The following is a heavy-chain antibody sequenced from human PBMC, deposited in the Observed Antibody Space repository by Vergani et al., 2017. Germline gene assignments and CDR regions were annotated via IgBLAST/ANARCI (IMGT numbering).Heavy chain of an antibody. CDR3: VRDVRVSRT. J-gene: IGHJ3*01. Sequence: EVQLVESGGGLVQPGGSLRLSCAASAFTFSSYSMNWVRQAPGKGLEWVSSITSSGSYGYYADSVKGRFTISRDNAKNSLYLDMSSLRAEDTAVYYCVRDVRVSRTWGQGTLVAVSS. CDR2: ITSSGSYG. V-gene: IGHV3-21*02. CDR1: AFTFSSYS.